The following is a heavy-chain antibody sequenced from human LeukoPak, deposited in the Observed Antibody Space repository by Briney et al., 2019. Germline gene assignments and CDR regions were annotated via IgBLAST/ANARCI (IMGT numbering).Heavy chain of an antibody. Sequence: PGRSLRLSCAASGFTFDDYAMHWVRQAPGKGLEWVSGISWNSGSIGYADSVKGRFTISRDNAKNSLYLQMNSLRAEDTALYYCAKGRSGSYYPYRSAFDIWGQGTMVTVSS. CDR1: GFTFDDYA. D-gene: IGHD1-26*01. J-gene: IGHJ3*02. V-gene: IGHV3-9*01. CDR2: ISWNSGSI. CDR3: AKGRSGSYYPYRSAFDI.